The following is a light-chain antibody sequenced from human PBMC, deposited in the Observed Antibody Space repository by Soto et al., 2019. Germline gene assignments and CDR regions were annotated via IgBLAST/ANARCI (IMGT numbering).Light chain of an antibody. CDR2: VAS. V-gene: IGKV1-5*01. Sequence: DIQMTHSPSTLSASVGDRVTITFRASQTIITWLAWHQQKPVKAPKLLISVASTLQSGVSSRFSGSGSGTDFTLTISSLPPEDFATYYCQQLNSSPLTFGQGTRLEIK. J-gene: IGKJ5*01. CDR3: QQLNSSPLT. CDR1: QTIITW.